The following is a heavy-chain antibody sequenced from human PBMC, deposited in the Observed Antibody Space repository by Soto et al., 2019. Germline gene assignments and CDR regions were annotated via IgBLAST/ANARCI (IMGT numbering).Heavy chain of an antibody. CDR3: AREQYNWKL. CDR1: GVSITPYY. CDR2: VYHTGNT. D-gene: IGHD1-20*01. V-gene: IGHV4-59*01. J-gene: IGHJ4*02. Sequence: SETLSLTCTVSGVSITPYYWTWIRHPPGKGLEWISYVYHTGNTYYNPSLKSRVTISLDTSKNQVSLRLKSVTAADTAVYYCAREQYNWKLWGQGTLVTVPQ.